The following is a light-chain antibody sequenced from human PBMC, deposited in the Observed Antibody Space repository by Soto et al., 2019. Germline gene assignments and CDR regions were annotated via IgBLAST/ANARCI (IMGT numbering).Light chain of an antibody. Sequence: IVLAQSPGTRSLSPWESATLPCRASQSVTNSFLAWYQQKPGQAPRLLIYGASTRATGSPARFSGSGSGTEFTLTISSLQSEDFAVYYCQQYKNWPQTFGQGTKVDI. CDR2: GAS. V-gene: IGKV3-15*01. J-gene: IGKJ1*01. CDR3: QQYKNWPQT. CDR1: QSVTNS.